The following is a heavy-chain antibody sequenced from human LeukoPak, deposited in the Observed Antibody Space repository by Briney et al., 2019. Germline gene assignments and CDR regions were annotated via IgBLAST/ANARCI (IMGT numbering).Heavy chain of an antibody. J-gene: IGHJ6*03. Sequence: ASVKVSRKASGYTYTSYYMHWVRQAPGQGLEWMGIINPSGGSTSYAQKFQGRVTMTRDMSTSTVYMELSSLRSEDTAVYYCARVGYGDDVSYYYYYMDVWGKGTTVTVSS. V-gene: IGHV1-46*01. CDR2: INPSGGST. CDR3: ARVGYGDDVSYYYYYMDV. D-gene: IGHD4-17*01. CDR1: GYTYTSYY.